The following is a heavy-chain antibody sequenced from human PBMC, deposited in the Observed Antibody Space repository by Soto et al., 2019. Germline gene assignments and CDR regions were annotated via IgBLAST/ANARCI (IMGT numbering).Heavy chain of an antibody. D-gene: IGHD4-17*01. CDR1: GYTFTSYD. CDR2: MNPNSDNT. J-gene: IGHJ4*02. V-gene: IGHV1-8*01. Sequence: QVQLVQSGAEVKKPGASVKVSCKDSGYTFTSYDINWVRQATGQGLEWMGWMNPNSDNTGYAQKFQGRVTMTRNTSISTAYMELSSLRSEDTAVYYCARGTVLNRDYDYWGQGTLVTVSS. CDR3: ARGTVLNRDYDY.